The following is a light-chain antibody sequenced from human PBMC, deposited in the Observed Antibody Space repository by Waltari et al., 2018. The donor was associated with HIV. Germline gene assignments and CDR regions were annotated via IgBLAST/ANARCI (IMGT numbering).Light chain of an antibody. CDR2: DDG. J-gene: IGLJ3*02. V-gene: IGLV3-21*02. CDR1: NIGTKN. Sequence: SYVLTQPPSVSVAPGQTARITCGGNNIGTKNMHWYQQRPGQAPVLVVSDDGDRPCESPERFSGSSSANTATLSISRVEAGDEADYYCQVWDYNSDRWVFGGGTKLTVL. CDR3: QVWDYNSDRWV.